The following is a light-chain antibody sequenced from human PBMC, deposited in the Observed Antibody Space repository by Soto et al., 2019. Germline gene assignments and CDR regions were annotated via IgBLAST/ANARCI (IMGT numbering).Light chain of an antibody. V-gene: IGLV1-40*01. J-gene: IGLJ2*01. CDR1: DSNIGASYD. CDR3: QSYGSGLSVV. Sequence: QSVLTQPPSISGAPGQRVTITCTGSDSNIGASYDVNWYQHLPGAPPNLLIYETDNRPSGVPDRFSASRSGASASLAIDKLQTGDEGDYYCQSYGSGLSVVFGGGTKSPS. CDR2: ETD.